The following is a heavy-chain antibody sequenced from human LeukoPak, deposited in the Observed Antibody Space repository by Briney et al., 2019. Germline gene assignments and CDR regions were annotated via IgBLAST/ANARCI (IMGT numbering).Heavy chain of an antibody. V-gene: IGHV4-34*01. Sequence: SETLSLTCAVYGGSFSGYYWSWIRQPPGKGLEWIGEINHSGSTNYNPSLKSRVTISVDTSKNQFSLKLSSVTAADTAVYYCARQMGNDYYDSSGPSIFDYWGQGTLVTVSS. CDR1: GGSFSGYY. CDR2: INHSGST. D-gene: IGHD3-22*01. CDR3: ARQMGNDYYDSSGPSIFDY. J-gene: IGHJ4*02.